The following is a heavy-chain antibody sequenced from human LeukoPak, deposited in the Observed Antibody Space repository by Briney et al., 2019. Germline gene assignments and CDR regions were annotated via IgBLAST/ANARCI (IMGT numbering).Heavy chain of an antibody. D-gene: IGHD3-16*01. CDR3: ARDRYDYVWGTYGS. V-gene: IGHV3-21*01. CDR1: GFTFSSYS. Sequence: GGSLRLSCAASGFTFSSYSMNWVRQAPGKGLEWVSSISSSSSYIYYADSVKGRFTISRDNAKNSLYLQMNSLRAEDTAVYYCARDRYDYVWGTYGSWGQGTLVTVSS. CDR2: ISSSSSYI. J-gene: IGHJ5*02.